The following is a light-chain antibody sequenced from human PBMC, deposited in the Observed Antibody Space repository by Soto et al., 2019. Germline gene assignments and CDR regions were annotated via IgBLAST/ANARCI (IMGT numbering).Light chain of an antibody. CDR2: DAS. Sequence: DIQMTQSPAPLSASVGDSVTITCRASQSISHWLAWYQKKPGKAPKFLIYDASSLESGVPSRFSGSGSGTEFTLTISSLQPDDFATYYCQQYDSVLGTFGPGTKVDIK. CDR1: QSISHW. V-gene: IGKV1-5*01. CDR3: QQYDSVLGT. J-gene: IGKJ1*01.